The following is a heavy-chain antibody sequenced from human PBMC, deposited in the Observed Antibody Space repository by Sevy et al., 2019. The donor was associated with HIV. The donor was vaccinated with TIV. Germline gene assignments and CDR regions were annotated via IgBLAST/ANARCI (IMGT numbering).Heavy chain of an antibody. Sequence: GGSLRLSCAASGFTFSSYGMHWVRQAPGKGLEWVAFIRYDGSNKYYADSVKGQFAISRDNSKNTLYLQMNSLRAGDTAVYYCAKGPMSIAVAGREPDYWGQGTLVTVSS. CDR1: GFTFSSYG. CDR2: IRYDGSNK. V-gene: IGHV3-30*02. D-gene: IGHD6-19*01. J-gene: IGHJ4*02. CDR3: AKGPMSIAVAGREPDY.